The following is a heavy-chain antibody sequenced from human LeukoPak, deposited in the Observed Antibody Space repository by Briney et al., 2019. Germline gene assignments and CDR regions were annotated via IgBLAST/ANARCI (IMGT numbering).Heavy chain of an antibody. J-gene: IGHJ4*02. V-gene: IGHV3-15*07. D-gene: IGHD3-22*01. CDR1: GFTFNNVW. Sequence: GGSLRLSCAASGFTFNNVWMNWGRQAPGKGLEWVGRIKSKTNGGTTEYAAPVKGRFTILRDDSKNTLYLQMNSLKTEDAAVYYCMLGSGSYDSSDFDYWGQGTLVTVSS. CDR3: MLGSGSYDSSDFDY. CDR2: IKSKTNGGTT.